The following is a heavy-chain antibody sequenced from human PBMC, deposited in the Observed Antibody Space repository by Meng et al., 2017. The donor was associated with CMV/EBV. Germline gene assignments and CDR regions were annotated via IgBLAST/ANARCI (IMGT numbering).Heavy chain of an antibody. D-gene: IGHD3-3*01. V-gene: IGHV3-13*01. CDR1: GFTFSSYD. CDR3: ARDMSGWSGYYTYYYYGMDV. J-gene: IGHJ6*02. CDR2: IGTAGDT. Sequence: GESLKISCAACGFTFSSYDMHWVRQATGKGLEWVSAIGTAGDTYYPGSVKGRFTISRDNAKNSLYLQMNSLRAEDTAVYYCARDMSGWSGYYTYYYYGMDVWGQGTTVAVSS.